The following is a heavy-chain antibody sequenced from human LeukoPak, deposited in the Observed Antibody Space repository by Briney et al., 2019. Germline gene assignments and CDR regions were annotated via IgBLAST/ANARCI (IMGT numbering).Heavy chain of an antibody. Sequence: ASVKVSCKASGYTFTGYYMHWVRQAPGQGLEWMGWINPNSGGTNYAQKFQGRVTMTRDTSISTAYMELSRLRSDDTAVYYCAIDQYSSSGYYMDVWGKGTTVTVSS. CDR1: GYTFTGYY. CDR3: AIDQYSSSGYYMDV. D-gene: IGHD6-6*01. V-gene: IGHV1-2*02. CDR2: INPNSGGT. J-gene: IGHJ6*03.